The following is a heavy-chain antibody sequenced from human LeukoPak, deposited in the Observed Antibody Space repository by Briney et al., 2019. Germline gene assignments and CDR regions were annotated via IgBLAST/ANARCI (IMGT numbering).Heavy chain of an antibody. Sequence: ESGPTLVKPTQTRTLTCSFSDFSLRTSGVGVAWIRQPPGKDLEWLALICWDDDKRYSLYLKFKLTITKDTYKNEVGLTITNMDPVDTATYYCAHSAWDSLRRWGQGTLVTVSS. V-gene: IGHV2-5*02. CDR2: ICWDDDK. CDR3: AHSAWDSLRR. CDR1: DFSLRTSGVG. D-gene: IGHD4-17*01. J-gene: IGHJ4*02.